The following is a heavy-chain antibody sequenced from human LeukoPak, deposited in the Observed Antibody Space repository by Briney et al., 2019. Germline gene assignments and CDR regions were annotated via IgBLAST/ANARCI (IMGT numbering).Heavy chain of an antibody. CDR2: IYSGGST. CDR3: ARGGDRFGYYFDY. D-gene: IGHD2-21*02. Sequence: GGSLRLSCAASGFTVSSNYMSWVRQAPGKGLEWVSVIYSGGSTYYADSVKGRFTISRDNSKNTLYLQMNSLRVEDTAVYYCARGGDRFGYYFDYWGQGTLVTVSS. J-gene: IGHJ4*02. V-gene: IGHV3-66*01. CDR1: GFTVSSNY.